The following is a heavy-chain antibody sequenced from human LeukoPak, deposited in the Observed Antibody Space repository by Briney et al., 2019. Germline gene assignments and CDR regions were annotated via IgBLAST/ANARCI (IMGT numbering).Heavy chain of an antibody. Sequence: PGGSLRLSCAASGFTFDDYAMHWVRQAPGKGLEWVSGISLNSGGIGYADSVKGRFTISRDNAKNSLYLQMNSLRAEDTALYYCAKDEGGNWFDPWGQGTLVTVSS. D-gene: IGHD3-16*01. CDR1: GFTFDDYA. J-gene: IGHJ5*02. CDR3: AKDEGGNWFDP. CDR2: ISLNSGGI. V-gene: IGHV3-9*01.